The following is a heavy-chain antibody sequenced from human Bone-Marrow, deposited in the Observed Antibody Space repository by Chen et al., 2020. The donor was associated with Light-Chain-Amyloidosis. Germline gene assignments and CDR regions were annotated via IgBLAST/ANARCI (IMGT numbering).Heavy chain of an antibody. J-gene: IGHJ2*01. D-gene: IGHD5-12*01. CDR3: PGVRDGYDYEWYFDL. CDR1: GGSISSYY. V-gene: IGHV4-59*01. CDR2: IYYSGRT. Sequence: QVQLQESGPGLVKPSETLSLTCTVPGGSISSYYWSWIRQPPGKGLEWIGYIYYSGRTNYNPSRRSRVTISVDTSKTRFSLKLSAVAAADTAVYYCPGVRDGYDYEWYFDLWGRGTLVTVSS.